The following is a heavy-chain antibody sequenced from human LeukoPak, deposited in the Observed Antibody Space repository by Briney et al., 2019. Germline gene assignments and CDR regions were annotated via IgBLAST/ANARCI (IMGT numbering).Heavy chain of an antibody. CDR1: GGTFTSYA. CDR2: IIPIFGTA. Sequence: GASVKVSCKASGGTFTSYAISWVRQAPGQGLEWMGGIIPIFGTANYAQKFQGRVTITADESTSTAYMELSSLRSEDTAVYYCARGVGATLGVGYWGQGTLVTVSS. CDR3: ARGVGATLGVGY. D-gene: IGHD1-26*01. J-gene: IGHJ4*02. V-gene: IGHV1-69*13.